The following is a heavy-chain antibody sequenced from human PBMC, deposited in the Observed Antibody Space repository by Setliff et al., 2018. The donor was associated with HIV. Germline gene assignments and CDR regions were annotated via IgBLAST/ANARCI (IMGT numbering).Heavy chain of an antibody. CDR2: ISGSGGST. CDR1: GGSISSNSYY. J-gene: IGHJ5*02. CDR3: AKDRRGITGTKSCAWFDP. D-gene: IGHD1-7*01. Sequence: PSETLSLTCTVSGGSISSNSYYWGWVRQAPGKGLEWVSTISGSGGSTYYADSVKGRFTISRDNSKNTLYLQMNSLRAEDTAVYYCAKDRRGITGTKSCAWFDPWGQGTLVTVSS. V-gene: IGHV3-23*01.